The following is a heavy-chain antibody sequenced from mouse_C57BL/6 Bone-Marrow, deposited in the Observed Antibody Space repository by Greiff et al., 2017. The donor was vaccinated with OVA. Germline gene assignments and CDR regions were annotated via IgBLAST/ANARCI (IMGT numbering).Heavy chain of an antibody. CDR1: GYSFTDYN. V-gene: IGHV1-39*01. D-gene: IGHD2-14*01. CDR3: ARGGYPAWFAY. Sequence: VQLKESGPELVKPGASVKISCKASGYSFTDYNMNWVKQSNGKSLEWIGVINPNYGTTSYNQKFKGKSTLTVDQSSSTAYMQLNSLTSEDSAVYYGARGGYPAWFAYWGQGTLVTVSA. CDR2: INPNYGTT. J-gene: IGHJ3*01.